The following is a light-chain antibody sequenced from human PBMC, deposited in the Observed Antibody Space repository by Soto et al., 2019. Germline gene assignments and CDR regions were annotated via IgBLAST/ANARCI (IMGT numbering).Light chain of an antibody. CDR3: QQTYSSPRK. CDR2: AAS. Sequence: DIQITHSPSSLSASVADRVTITFLASQSIRRSLNWYQQKPGKAPNLLIYAASSLQTGVPSRFTGSGSGTDFTLTISNLQPEDFAVYYCQQTYSSPRKFGQGTKVDIK. J-gene: IGKJ1*01. V-gene: IGKV1-39*01. CDR1: QSIRRS.